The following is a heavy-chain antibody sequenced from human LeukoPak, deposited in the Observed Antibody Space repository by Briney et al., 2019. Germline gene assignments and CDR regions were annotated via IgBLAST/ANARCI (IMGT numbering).Heavy chain of an antibody. Sequence: GGSLRLSCAASGFSVSSYAMSWVRQAPGKGLEWVSGISGSGDGTYYADSVKGRFTISRGNSKNTLYLQMNSLRAEDTAVYYCAKDSLDYSSSSYYWGQGTLVTVSS. J-gene: IGHJ4*02. CDR3: AKDSLDYSSSSYY. D-gene: IGHD6-6*01. CDR1: GFSVSSYA. CDR2: ISGSGDGT. V-gene: IGHV3-23*01.